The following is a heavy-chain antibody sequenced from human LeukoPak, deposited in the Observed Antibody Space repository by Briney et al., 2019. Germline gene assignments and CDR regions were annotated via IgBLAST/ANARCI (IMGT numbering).Heavy chain of an antibody. Sequence: APVKASCKASGYTFTGYYMHWVRQAPGQGLEWMGWINPNSGGTNYARKFQDRVTMTRDTSINTAYMELTRLRPDDTAVYYCAREGCSSTSCYWFDPWGQGTLVTVSS. V-gene: IGHV1-2*02. CDR2: INPNSGGT. CDR3: AREGCSSTSCYWFDP. D-gene: IGHD2-2*01. J-gene: IGHJ5*02. CDR1: GYTFTGYY.